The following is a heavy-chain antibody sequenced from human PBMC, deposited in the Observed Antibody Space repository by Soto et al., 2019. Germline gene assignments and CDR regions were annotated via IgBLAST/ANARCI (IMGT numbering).Heavy chain of an antibody. J-gene: IGHJ4*02. Sequence: EVQLVESGGGLVKVGGSLQLSCAGSGFTFSNAWLTWVRQAPGKGLEWVGRIKSKTDGETTDYAATVKGRFTISRDDSNNILFRQMNSLQIDDTAVYYCTLRDHWGQGTLVTVS. CDR2: IKSKTDGETT. CDR3: TLRDH. V-gene: IGHV3-15*01. CDR1: GFTFSNAW.